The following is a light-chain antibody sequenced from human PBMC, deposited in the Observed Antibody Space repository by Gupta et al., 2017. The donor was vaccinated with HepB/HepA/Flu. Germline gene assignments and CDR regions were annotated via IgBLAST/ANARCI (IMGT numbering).Light chain of an antibody. Sequence: EIVLTQSPGTLSLSPGERATLTCRASQSVSSRNLGWYQQKPGQAPRLVIYGASSRATGLPDRFSGSGSGTDFTLTISRLEPEDFAVYYCQQEGSSPWTFGQGTKVEIK. CDR2: GAS. CDR1: QSVSSRN. J-gene: IGKJ1*01. CDR3: QQEGSSPWT. V-gene: IGKV3-20*01.